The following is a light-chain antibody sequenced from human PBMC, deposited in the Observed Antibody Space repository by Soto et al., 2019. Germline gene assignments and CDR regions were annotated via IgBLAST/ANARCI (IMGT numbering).Light chain of an antibody. Sequence: QSVLTQPPSASGSLGQSVTISCTGTSSDVGGYNYVSWHQQHPGKAPKVMIYEVTKRPPGVPDRFSGSKSGNTASLTVSGLQAEDEADYCSSFAGGGNPVLLGGGTQLTVL. CDR2: EVT. CDR3: SSFAGGGNPVL. CDR1: SSDVGGYNY. V-gene: IGLV2-8*01. J-gene: IGLJ2*01.